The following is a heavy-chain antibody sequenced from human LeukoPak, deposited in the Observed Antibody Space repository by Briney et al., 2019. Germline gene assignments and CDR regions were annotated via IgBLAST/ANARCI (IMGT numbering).Heavy chain of an antibody. J-gene: IGHJ4*02. CDR2: IYNSWST. CDR1: GGSIGSGRYY. CDR3: ARNITSLIPAGYFDY. D-gene: IGHD2-2*01. Sequence: PSETLSLTCTVSGGSIGSGRYYWAWIRQPPGKGLVWIGSIYNSWSTSYNPSLKSRVAMSVDTSKNQFSLRLSSVTAADTAVYYCARNITSLIPAGYFDYWGQGTLVAVSS. V-gene: IGHV4-39*01.